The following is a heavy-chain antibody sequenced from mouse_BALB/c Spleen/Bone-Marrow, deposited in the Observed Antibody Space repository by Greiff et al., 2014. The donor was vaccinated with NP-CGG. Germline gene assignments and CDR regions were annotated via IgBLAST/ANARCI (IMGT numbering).Heavy chain of an antibody. V-gene: IGHV1S81*02. Sequence: VQLQQSGAELVKPGASVKLSCTASGYTFNSYWMHWVRQRSGQGLEWTGEINPSNGRTNYNERFKNKATLTVARSSSTAYMQLSSLTSGDSAVYFCARGRVFYGNLFDYWGQGTTLTVSS. J-gene: IGHJ2*01. CDR1: GYTFNSYW. CDR2: INPSNGRT. D-gene: IGHD2-1*01. CDR3: ARGRVFYGNLFDY.